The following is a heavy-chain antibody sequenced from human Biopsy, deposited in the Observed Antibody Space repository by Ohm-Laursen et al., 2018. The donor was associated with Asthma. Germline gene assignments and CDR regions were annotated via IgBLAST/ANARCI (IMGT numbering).Heavy chain of an antibody. J-gene: IGHJ1*01. CDR3: ARTFHFWSPYHAEHSQL. CDR1: GFTFGDYW. V-gene: IGHV3-7*01. Sequence: SLRLSCAASGFTFGDYWMSWVRQVPGKGLEWVANIKHDGSEENHVDSLKGRFTISRDNAKNSLYLQMNSLRAEDTAVYYCARTFHFWSPYHAEHSQLWGQGTLVTVSS. D-gene: IGHD3-3*02. CDR2: IKHDGSEE.